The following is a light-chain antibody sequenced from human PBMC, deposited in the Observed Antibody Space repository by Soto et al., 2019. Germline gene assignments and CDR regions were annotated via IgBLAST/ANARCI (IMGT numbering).Light chain of an antibody. CDR3: SSYTTRSTVV. J-gene: IGLJ2*01. CDR2: EVS. V-gene: IGLV2-18*02. CDR1: SSDIGSYNR. Sequence: QSVLAQPPSVSGSPGQSVTISCTGTSSDIGSYNRVSWYQQPPGTAPKLMIYEVSYRPSGVPDRFSVSKSGNTASLTISGLQADDEADYYCSSYTTRSTVVFGGGTKLTVL.